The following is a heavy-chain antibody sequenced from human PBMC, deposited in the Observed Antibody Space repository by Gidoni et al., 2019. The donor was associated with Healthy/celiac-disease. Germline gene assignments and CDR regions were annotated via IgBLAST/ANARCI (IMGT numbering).Heavy chain of an antibody. V-gene: IGHV3-23*01. CDR1: GFTFSLYA. D-gene: IGHD6-6*01. Sequence: EVQLLESGGGLVQPGGSLRLSSPASGFTFSLYAMSWVRQGPGKGLEWVSASRGSGGSTYYADSVKGRFTISRDNAKNTLYLQMNSRRAEDTAVYDCAKRGAMGSSSGGGFDYWGQGTLVTVSS. J-gene: IGHJ4*02. CDR2: SRGSGGST. CDR3: AKRGAMGSSSGGGFDY.